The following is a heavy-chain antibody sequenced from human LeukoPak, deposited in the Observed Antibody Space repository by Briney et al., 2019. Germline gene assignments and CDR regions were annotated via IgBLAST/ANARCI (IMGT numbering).Heavy chain of an antibody. V-gene: IGHV1-18*01. CDR2: ISAYNGNT. J-gene: IGHJ2*01. Sequence: GASVKVSCKASGYTFASYGISWLRQAPGQGLEWMGWISAYNGNTNYAQKLQGRVTMTTDTSTSTAYMELRSLRSDDTAVYYRARDRVSGDFDLWGRGTLVTVSS. CDR1: GYTFASYG. D-gene: IGHD3-10*01. CDR3: ARDRVSGDFDL.